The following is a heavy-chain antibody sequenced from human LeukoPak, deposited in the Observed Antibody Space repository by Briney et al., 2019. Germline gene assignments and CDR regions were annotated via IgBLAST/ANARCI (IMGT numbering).Heavy chain of an antibody. CDR1: GGSISSHY. V-gene: IGHV4-59*11. CDR3: ARDRRADAFDI. CDR2: IYYSGST. J-gene: IGHJ3*02. Sequence: SSETLSLTCTVSGGSISSHYWSWIRQPPGKGLEWIGYIYYSGSTNYNPSLKSRVTISVDTSKNQFSLKLSSVTAADTAVYYCARDRRADAFDIWGQGTMVTVSS.